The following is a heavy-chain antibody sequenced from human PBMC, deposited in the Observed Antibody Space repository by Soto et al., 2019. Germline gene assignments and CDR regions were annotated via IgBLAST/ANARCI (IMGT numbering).Heavy chain of an antibody. D-gene: IGHD2-21*02. CDR1: GGTFSSYA. V-gene: IGHV1-69*13. Sequence: ASVKVSCKASGGTFSSYAISWVRQAPGQGLEWMGGIIPIFGTANYAQKFQGRVTITADESTSTAYMELSSLRSEDTAVYYCATTYCGGDCSDYYYGMDVWGQGTTVTVSS. CDR2: IIPIFGTA. CDR3: ATTYCGGDCSDYYYGMDV. J-gene: IGHJ6*02.